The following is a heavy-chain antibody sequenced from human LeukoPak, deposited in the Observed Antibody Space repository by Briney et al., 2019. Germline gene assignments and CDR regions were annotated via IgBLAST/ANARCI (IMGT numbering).Heavy chain of an antibody. D-gene: IGHD6-19*01. CDR3: SKLKGWYGEGYFDY. CDR1: GFTVSSNY. CDR2: IYSGGAT. Sequence: GGSLRLSCAASGFTVSSNYMSWVRQPAGKGLEWVSVIYSGGATFYADSVKVRFTISRDNYKNTLYLQMNSLRADDTAVYYCSKLKGWYGEGYFDYWGQGTLVTVSS. J-gene: IGHJ4*02. V-gene: IGHV3-53*01.